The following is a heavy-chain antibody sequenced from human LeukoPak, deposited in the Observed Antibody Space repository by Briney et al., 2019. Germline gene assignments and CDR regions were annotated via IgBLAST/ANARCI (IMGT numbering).Heavy chain of an antibody. D-gene: IGHD2-8*01. CDR2: IWYDGSKI. Sequence: GGSLRLSCAASGFTFRNYGMHWVRQTPGKGLEWVALIWYDGSKIDYTESVKGRFTISRDNSKNTLSLQINSLRAEDTAVYFCVRDGINGSYWHFFESWGQGTLVTVSS. CDR3: VRDGINGSYWHFFES. J-gene: IGHJ4*02. CDR1: GFTFRNYG. V-gene: IGHV3-33*01.